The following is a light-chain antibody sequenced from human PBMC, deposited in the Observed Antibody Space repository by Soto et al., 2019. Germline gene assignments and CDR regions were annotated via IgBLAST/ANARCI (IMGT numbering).Light chain of an antibody. J-gene: IGLJ2*01. CDR1: XXXXGGSNY. CDR2: EVS. CDR3: SSYASSGTLVL. V-gene: IGLV2-14*01. Sequence: QSITFSCTGTXXXXGGSNYVSWYQQHPGKAPKLMIFEVSNRPSGVSNRFSGSKSGNTASLTISGLQAEDEADYYCSSYASSGTLVLFGGGTKLTVL.